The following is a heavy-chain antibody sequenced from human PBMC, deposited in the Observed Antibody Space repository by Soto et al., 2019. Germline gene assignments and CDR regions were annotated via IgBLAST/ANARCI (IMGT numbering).Heavy chain of an antibody. V-gene: IGHV5-51*01. CDR1: GYSFTSYW. D-gene: IGHD5-18*01. Sequence: ESLKISCKGSGYSFTSYWIGWVRQMPGKGLEWMGIIYPGDSDTRYSPSFQGQVTISADKSISTAYLQWSSLKASDTAMYYCARSTAMPYYYYYGMDVWGQGTTVTVSS. CDR2: IYPGDSDT. J-gene: IGHJ6*02. CDR3: ARSTAMPYYYYYGMDV.